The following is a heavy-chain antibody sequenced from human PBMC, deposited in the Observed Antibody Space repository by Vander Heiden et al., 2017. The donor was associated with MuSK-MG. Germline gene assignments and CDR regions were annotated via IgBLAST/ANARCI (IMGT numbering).Heavy chain of an antibody. D-gene: IGHD2-15*01. CDR3: ARDYCSGGSCYPDSDGMDV. CDR2: IYHSGST. Sequence: QVQLQESGPGLVKPSGTLSLTCAVSGGSISSSHWWRWVRQPPGKGLEWIGEIYHSGSTNYNPSLESRVTISVDKSKNQCSLKLSSVTAADTAVYYCARDYCSGGSCYPDSDGMDVWGQGTTVTVSS. J-gene: IGHJ6*02. V-gene: IGHV4-4*02. CDR1: GGSISSSHW.